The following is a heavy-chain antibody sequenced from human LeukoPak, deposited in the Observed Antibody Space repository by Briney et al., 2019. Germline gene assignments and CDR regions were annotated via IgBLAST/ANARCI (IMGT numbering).Heavy chain of an antibody. J-gene: IGHJ4*02. V-gene: IGHV4-34*01. CDR3: AREHTGFDY. D-gene: IGHD1-14*01. CDR2: INHSGST. CDR1: GGSFSGYY. Sequence: SETLSLTCAVYGGSFSGYYWSWIRQPPGKGLEWIGEINHSGSTNYNPSLKSRVTISVDTSKNQFSLKLSSVTSADTAVYYCAREHTGFDYWGQGTLVTVSS.